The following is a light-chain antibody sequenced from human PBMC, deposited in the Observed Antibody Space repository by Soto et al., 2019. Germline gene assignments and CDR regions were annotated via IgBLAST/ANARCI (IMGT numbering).Light chain of an antibody. V-gene: IGKV1-5*03. Sequence: DIQMTQSPSTLSASVGDRVTITCRASQSISSWLAWYQQKPGKDPNLLIYKASSLESGVPSRFSGSGSGTDFTLTISSLQPDDFATYYCQQYNSYPLTFGGGTKVEIK. CDR1: QSISSW. J-gene: IGKJ4*01. CDR3: QQYNSYPLT. CDR2: KAS.